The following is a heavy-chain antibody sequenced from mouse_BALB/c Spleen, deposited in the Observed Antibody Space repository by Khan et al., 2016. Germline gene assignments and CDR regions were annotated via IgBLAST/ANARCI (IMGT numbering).Heavy chain of an antibody. J-gene: IGHJ3*01. CDR3: ARQAY. CDR1: GYSITSDYA. V-gene: IGHV3-2*02. Sequence: EVQLQESGPGLVKPSQSLSLTCTVTGYSITSDYAWNWIRQFPGNKLEWMGYISYSGSTSYNPSLKSRISITRDTSTNQFFLQFDSVTTEDTATYYYARQAYWGQGTLLTVSA. CDR2: ISYSGST.